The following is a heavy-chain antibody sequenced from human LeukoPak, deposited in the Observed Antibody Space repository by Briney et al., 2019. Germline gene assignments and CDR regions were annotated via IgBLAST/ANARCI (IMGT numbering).Heavy chain of an antibody. Sequence: SETLSLTCTVSGYSISSGYYWGWIRPPPGKGLEWIGRIYHSGSTYYNPSLKSRVTISVDTSKNQFSLKLSSVTAADTAVYYCARQYFLILSLYYFDYWGQGTLVTVSS. CDR1: GYSISSGYY. D-gene: IGHD3-10*02. V-gene: IGHV4-38-2*02. CDR3: ARQYFLILSLYYFDY. CDR2: IYHSGST. J-gene: IGHJ4*02.